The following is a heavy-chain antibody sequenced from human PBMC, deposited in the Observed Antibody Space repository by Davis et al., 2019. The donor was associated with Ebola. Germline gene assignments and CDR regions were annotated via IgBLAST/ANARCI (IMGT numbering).Heavy chain of an antibody. CDR1: GFTFSSYS. J-gene: IGHJ6*04. D-gene: IGHD4/OR15-4a*01. V-gene: IGHV3-21*01. CDR3: AKTRLTSSPTGPGYYYYGMDV. CDR2: ISSSSSYI. Sequence: PGGSLRLSCAASGFTFSSYSMNWVRQAPGKGLEWVSSISSSSSYIYYADSVKGRFTISRDNAKNSLYLQMNSLRAEDTAVYYCAKTRLTSSPTGPGYYYYGMDVWGKGTTVTVSS.